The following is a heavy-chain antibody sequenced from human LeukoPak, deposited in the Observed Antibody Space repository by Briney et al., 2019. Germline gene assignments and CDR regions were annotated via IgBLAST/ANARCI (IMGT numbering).Heavy chain of an antibody. D-gene: IGHD4-17*01. CDR3: ARGTSGDPFDY. CDR1: GDSISRYY. CDR2: IYYSGST. J-gene: IGHJ4*02. Sequence: SETLSLTCTFSGDSISRYYWTWIRQPPGKGLEWIGYIYYSGSTNYNPSLKSRVTISVDTSKNQFSLKLTSVTAADTAVYYCARGTSGDPFDYWGQGTLVTVSS. V-gene: IGHV4-59*01.